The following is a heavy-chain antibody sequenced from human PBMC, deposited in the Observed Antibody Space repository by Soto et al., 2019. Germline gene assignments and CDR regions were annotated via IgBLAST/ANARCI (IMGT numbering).Heavy chain of an antibody. CDR1: GGLFSSFA. CDR2: IIPVFGTT. V-gene: IGHV1-69*01. CDR3: ARGGGPYVWFNEF. J-gene: IGHJ4*02. D-gene: IGHD3-16*01. Sequence: QEQLVQSGPEVKKPGSSVKVSCKDSGGLFSSFAISWVRQAPGQGLEWLGGIIPVFGTTNYAEKFRDRVTITADESTNTAYMELSSLTSGDTAMYYCARGGGPYVWFNEFWGQGTLVTVSS.